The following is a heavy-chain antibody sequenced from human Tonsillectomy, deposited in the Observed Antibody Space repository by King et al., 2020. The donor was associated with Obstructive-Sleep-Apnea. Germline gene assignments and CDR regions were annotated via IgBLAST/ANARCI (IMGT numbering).Heavy chain of an antibody. CDR1: TFTFSNYA. Sequence: QLVQSGGGLVQPGGSLRLSCAVSTFTFSNYAMSWVRQAPGKGLEWVSTILGRGGSTYYADSVKGLVTISRDNSKNTLYLQMNSRRAGETALYFCAKGADTAMAHYGMDVWGQGTTVTVSS. CDR3: AKGADTAMAHYGMDV. V-gene: IGHV3-23*04. CDR2: ILGRGGST. D-gene: IGHD5-18*01. J-gene: IGHJ6*02.